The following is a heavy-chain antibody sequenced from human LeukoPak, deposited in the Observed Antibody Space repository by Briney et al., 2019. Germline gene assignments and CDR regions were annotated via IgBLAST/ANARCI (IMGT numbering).Heavy chain of an antibody. CDR2: IRFDGTSE. Sequence: GGSLRLSCAASGFTFSSYGMHWVRQAPGKGLEWVAFIRFDGTSEFYADSVKARFTISRDNSQNTVSLQLNNLRIEDTALYYCAKTSLSGPGGHYFYMDRWGKGTTVTVSS. CDR3: AKTSLSGPGGHYFYMDR. CDR1: GFTFSSYG. V-gene: IGHV3-30*02. J-gene: IGHJ6*03. D-gene: IGHD3-10*01.